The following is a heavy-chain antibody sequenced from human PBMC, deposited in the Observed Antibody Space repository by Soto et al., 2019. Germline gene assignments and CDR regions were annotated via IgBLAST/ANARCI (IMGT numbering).Heavy chain of an antibody. Sequence: SGGSLRLSCAASGFTFSSYTMSWVRQAPGKGLEWVSGISGSGGSTYYADSVKGRFTTSRDASKNTLYLQMNSLRAEDTAVYYCAKDLRIGSSFYYYGVDFWGQGTTVTVSS. V-gene: IGHV3-23*01. CDR1: GFTFSSYT. D-gene: IGHD6-6*01. J-gene: IGHJ6*02. CDR3: AKDLRIGSSFYYYGVDF. CDR2: ISGSGGST.